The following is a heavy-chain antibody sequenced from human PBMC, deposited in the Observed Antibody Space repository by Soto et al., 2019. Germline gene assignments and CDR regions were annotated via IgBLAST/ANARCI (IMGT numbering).Heavy chain of an antibody. D-gene: IGHD5-12*01. V-gene: IGHV3-30*18. CDR2: ISYDGSNK. J-gene: IGHJ2*01. Sequence: GGSLRLSCAASGFSFSNYGMHWVRQAPGKGLEWVALISYDGSNKYNADSVKGRFTISRDNSKNTLYLQMNGLRAEDTGVYYCAKEGLRYWYFDLWGRGTLVTVSS. CDR1: GFSFSNYG. CDR3: AKEGLRYWYFDL.